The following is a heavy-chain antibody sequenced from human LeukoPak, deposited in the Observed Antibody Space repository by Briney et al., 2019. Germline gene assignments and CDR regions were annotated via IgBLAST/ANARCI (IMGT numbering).Heavy chain of an antibody. D-gene: IGHD3-10*01. J-gene: IGHJ5*02. CDR2: IYHSGST. Sequence: SETLSLTCTVSGYSISSGYYWGWIRQPPVKGLEWIGSIYHSGSTYYNPSLKSRVTISVDTSKNQFSLKLSSVTAADTAVYYCARDDGITMVRGVYNWFDPWGQGTLVTVSS. V-gene: IGHV4-38-2*02. CDR1: GYSISSGYY. CDR3: ARDDGITMVRGVYNWFDP.